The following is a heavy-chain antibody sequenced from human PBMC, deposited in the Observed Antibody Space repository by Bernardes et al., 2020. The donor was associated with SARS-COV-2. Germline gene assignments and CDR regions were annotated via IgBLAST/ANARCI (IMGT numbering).Heavy chain of an antibody. D-gene: IGHD3-10*01. J-gene: IGHJ4*02. CDR1: GYTFTNYW. Sequence: GGSLKISCNISGYTFTNYWIGWVRQMPGKGLECLGIIYPGDSDTRYSPSFQGHVTISADKSITTAYLQWTSLKASDTAMYYCARLGTAGSYYSYFDYWGQGTLITVSS. CDR2: IYPGDSDT. V-gene: IGHV5-51*01. CDR3: ARLGTAGSYYSYFDY.